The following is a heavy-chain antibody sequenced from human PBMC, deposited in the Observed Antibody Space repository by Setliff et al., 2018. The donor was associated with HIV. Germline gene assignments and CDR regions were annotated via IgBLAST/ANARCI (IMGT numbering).Heavy chain of an antibody. V-gene: IGHV3-49*04. J-gene: IGHJ4*02. D-gene: IGHD5-18*01. Sequence: PGGSLRLSCAASGFTFDRFWMHWVRQAPGKGLVWVGFIRSKAYGGTTEYAASVKGRFTISRDDSKSIAYLQMNSLKTEDTAVYYCTRWEELWPFDYWGQGTLVTVSS. CDR1: GFTFDRFW. CDR2: IRSKAYGGTT. CDR3: TRWEELWPFDY.